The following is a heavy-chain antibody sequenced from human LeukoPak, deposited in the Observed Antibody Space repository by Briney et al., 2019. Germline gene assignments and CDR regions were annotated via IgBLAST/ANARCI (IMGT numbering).Heavy chain of an antibody. V-gene: IGHV3-48*01. CDR3: VRDPSSVRLPFGS. D-gene: IGHD6-6*01. CDR1: GFTLSLYG. J-gene: IGHJ4*02. CDR2: IGASSSGI. Sequence: GGSLRLSCAVSGFTLSLYGMNWVRQAPGKGLEWISQIGASSSGIFYADSVKGRFITSRDNTRSSLYLQMNSLRAEDTAVYYCVRDPSSVRLPFGSWGQGTLVTVSS.